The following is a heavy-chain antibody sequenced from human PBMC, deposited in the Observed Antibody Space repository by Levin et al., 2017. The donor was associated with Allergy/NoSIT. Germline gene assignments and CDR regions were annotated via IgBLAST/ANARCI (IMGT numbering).Heavy chain of an antibody. D-gene: IGHD3-9*01. CDR2: IYYSGST. V-gene: IGHV4-39*01. CDR1: GGSISSSSYY. Sequence: SETLSLTCTVSGGSISSSSYYWGWIRQPPGTGLEWIGSIYYSGSTYYNPSLKSRVTISVDTSKNQFSLKLSSVTAADTAVYYCARLPGPVLRYFEGPDNNWFDPWGQGTLVTVSS. CDR3: ARLPGPVLRYFEGPDNNWFDP. J-gene: IGHJ5*02.